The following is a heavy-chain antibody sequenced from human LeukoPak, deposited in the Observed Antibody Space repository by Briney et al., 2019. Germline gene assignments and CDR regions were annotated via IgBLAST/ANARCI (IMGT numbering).Heavy chain of an antibody. J-gene: IGHJ4*02. V-gene: IGHV3-23*01. CDR2: ISGSGGST. D-gene: IGHD3-16*02. CDR1: GFTFSSYA. Sequence: PGGSLRLSCAASGFTFSSYAMTWVRQVPGKGLEWVSAISGSGGSTYYADSVKGRFTISRDNSKNTLHLQMNSLRAEDTAVYFCAKGLGELSFIVDYWGQGTLVTVSS. CDR3: AKGLGELSFIVDY.